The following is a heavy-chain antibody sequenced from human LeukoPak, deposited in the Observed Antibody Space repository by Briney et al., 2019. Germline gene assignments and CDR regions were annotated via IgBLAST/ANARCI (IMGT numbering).Heavy chain of an antibody. J-gene: IGHJ4*02. CDR3: ARSTLYCSGGSCLPATVNPKYYFDY. Sequence: PSETLSLTCTVSGGSISSYYWSWIRQPPGKGLEWIGYIYYSGSTNYNPSLKSRVTISVDTSKNQFSLKLSSVTAADTAVYYCARSTLYCSGGSCLPATVNPKYYFDYWGQGTLVTVSS. V-gene: IGHV4-59*12. CDR1: GGSISSYY. CDR2: IYYSGST. D-gene: IGHD2-15*01.